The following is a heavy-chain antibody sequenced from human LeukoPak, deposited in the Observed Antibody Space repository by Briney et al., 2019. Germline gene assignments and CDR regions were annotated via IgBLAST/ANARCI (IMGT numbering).Heavy chain of an antibody. CDR3: AKDRPNYYGTDGHYYRRDGDS. CDR2: ITSAGGTT. CDR1: KFTFSIYV. V-gene: IGHV3-23*01. Sequence: GGSLRLSCAASKFTFSIYVMSWVRQAPGKGLEWVSSITSAGGTTWYAGSVKGRFTISRDNSKNTVYLQMNSLRVEDTAVYYCAKDRPNYYGTDGHYYRRDGDSWGQGTLVTVSS. J-gene: IGHJ5*01. D-gene: IGHD3-10*01.